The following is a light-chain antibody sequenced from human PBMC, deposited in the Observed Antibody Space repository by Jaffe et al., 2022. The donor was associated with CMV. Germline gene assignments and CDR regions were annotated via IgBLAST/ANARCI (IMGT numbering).Light chain of an antibody. V-gene: IGKV1-33*01. CDR3: QQYDDLPRS. Sequence: DILMTQSAPSLSASVGDRVTITCQASEDISYYLNWYQQKPGKAPKVLIYDASNLERGVPSRFSGRGSGTDFTFTINSLQPEDIATYYCQQYDDLPRSFGQGTKVEIK. J-gene: IGKJ1*01. CDR2: DAS. CDR1: EDISYY.